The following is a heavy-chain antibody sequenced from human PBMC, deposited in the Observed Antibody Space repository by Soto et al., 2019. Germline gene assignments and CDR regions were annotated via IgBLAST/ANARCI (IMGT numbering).Heavy chain of an antibody. CDR2: TYYRSKWYN. CDR3: ARDPRSGRYGGYWFDP. CDR1: GDSVSSNSAA. D-gene: IGHD6-19*01. Sequence: SQTLSLTCAISGDSVSSNSAAWNWIRQSPSRGLEWLGRTYYRSKWYNDYAVSVKSRITINPDTSKNQFSLQLNSVTPEDTAVYYCARDPRSGRYGGYWFDPWGQGNLVTVSS. V-gene: IGHV6-1*01. J-gene: IGHJ5*02.